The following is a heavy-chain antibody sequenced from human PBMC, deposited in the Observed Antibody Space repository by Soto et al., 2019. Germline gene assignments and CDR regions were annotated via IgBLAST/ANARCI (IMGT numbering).Heavy chain of an antibody. Sequence: GEPLKISCRGSGYTFSNHWIAWVRQTPGKGLEWMGNIYPGDSESRYSPSFQGQVTISVDKSITTAYLQWSSLKASDTAMYYCARASTGWPNWFDSWGQGTLVTVS. CDR2: IYPGDSES. J-gene: IGHJ5*01. V-gene: IGHV5-51*01. CDR3: ARASTGWPNWFDS. CDR1: GYTFSNHW. D-gene: IGHD6-19*01.